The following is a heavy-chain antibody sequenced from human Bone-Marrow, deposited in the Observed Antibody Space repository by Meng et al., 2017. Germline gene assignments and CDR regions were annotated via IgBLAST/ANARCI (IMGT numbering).Heavy chain of an antibody. J-gene: IGHJ4*02. Sequence: QVRLQQWGAGLLKPSVTLSLTCVVSGGSFSDYYWSWIRQPPGKGLEWIGEINHSGSTNYNPSLESRATISVDTSQNNLSLKLSSVTAADSAVYYCARGPTTMAHDFDYWGQGTLVTVSS. CDR2: INHSGST. CDR1: GGSFSDYY. D-gene: IGHD4-11*01. CDR3: ARGPTTMAHDFDY. V-gene: IGHV4-34*01.